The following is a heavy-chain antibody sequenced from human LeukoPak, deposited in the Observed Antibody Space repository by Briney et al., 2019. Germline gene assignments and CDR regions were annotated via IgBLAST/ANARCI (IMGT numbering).Heavy chain of an antibody. CDR2: VSTSGST. CDR1: GGSISSYY. Sequence: PSETLSLTCTVSGGSISSYYWSWIRQPPGKGLEWIGRVSTSGSTNYNPSLKSRVTMSVDTSKNQFSLKLSSVTAADTAVYYCARGVSFDYNIYCFDPWGQGTLVTVSS. D-gene: IGHD4-11*01. CDR3: ARGVSFDYNIYCFDP. V-gene: IGHV4-4*07. J-gene: IGHJ5*02.